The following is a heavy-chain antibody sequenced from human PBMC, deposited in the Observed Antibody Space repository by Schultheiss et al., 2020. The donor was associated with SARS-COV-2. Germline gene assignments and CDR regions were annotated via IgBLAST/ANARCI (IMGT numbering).Heavy chain of an antibody. Sequence: SETLSLTCTVSGGSISSGGYYWSWIRQPPGKGLEWIGEINHSGSTNYNPSLKSRVTISVDTSKNQFSLKLSSVTAADTAVYYCARVTGGRDSGWYQWGQGTLVTVSS. D-gene: IGHD6-19*01. J-gene: IGHJ4*02. V-gene: IGHV4-61*08. CDR2: INHSGST. CDR3: ARVTGGRDSGWYQ. CDR1: GGSISSGGYY.